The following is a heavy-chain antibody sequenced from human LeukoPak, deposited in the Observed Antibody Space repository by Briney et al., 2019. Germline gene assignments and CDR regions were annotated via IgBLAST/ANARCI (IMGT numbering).Heavy chain of an antibody. CDR1: GFTFDDYA. CDR3: AKTAGRFGELPGNFDY. Sequence: PGGSLRLFCAASGFTFDDYAMHWVRQAPGKGLEWVSGISWNSGSIGYADSVKGRFTISRDNAKNSLYLQMNGLRAEDTALYYCAKTAGRFGELPGNFDYWGQGTLVTVSS. J-gene: IGHJ4*02. D-gene: IGHD3-10*01. CDR2: ISWNSGSI. V-gene: IGHV3-9*01.